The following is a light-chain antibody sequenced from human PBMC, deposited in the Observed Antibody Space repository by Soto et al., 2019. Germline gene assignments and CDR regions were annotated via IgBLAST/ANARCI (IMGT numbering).Light chain of an antibody. V-gene: IGKV3-15*01. CDR3: QHSNNWPGT. J-gene: IGKJ4*02. CDR1: QSGNSH. Sequence: IVMTHPPATLPVSPGERATLSCRTSQSGNSHLAWYQHKPGQAPRLLIEGESSRTTDIPTRFSCSESGTECTLTSDRLQCEDFAIYFWQHSNNWPGTFGGGTMVEIK. CDR2: GES.